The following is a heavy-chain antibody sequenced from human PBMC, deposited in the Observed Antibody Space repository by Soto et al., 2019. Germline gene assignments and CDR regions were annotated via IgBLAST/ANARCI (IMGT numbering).Heavy chain of an antibody. J-gene: IGHJ4*02. CDR2: ISTYNGDT. V-gene: IGHV1-18*01. D-gene: IGHD3-22*01. Sequence: QVQLVQSGAEVKEPGASVKVSCKASGYTFITYGMSWVRQAPGQGLDWMGWISTYNGDTKYADRLQGRVAMTTDTTTGTGYMELRSLRSDDTAVYYCARGPTDYYDNSGDYSLDYWGQGTLVTVSS. CDR1: GYTFITYG. CDR3: ARGPTDYYDNSGDYSLDY.